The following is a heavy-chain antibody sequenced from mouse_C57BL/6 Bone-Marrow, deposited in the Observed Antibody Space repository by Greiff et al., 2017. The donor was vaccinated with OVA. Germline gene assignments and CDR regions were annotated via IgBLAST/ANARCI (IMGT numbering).Heavy chain of an antibody. CDR2: ISYSGST. D-gene: IGHD1-1*01. Sequence: EVQLKESGPGLAKPSQTLSLTCSVTGYSITSDYWNWIRKFPGNKLEYMGYISYSGSTYYNPSLKSRISITRDTSKNQYYLQLNSVTTEDTATYYCARSPPRYGSSSYYFDYWGQGTTLTVSS. CDR1: GYSITSDY. J-gene: IGHJ2*01. CDR3: ARSPPRYGSSSYYFDY. V-gene: IGHV3-8*01.